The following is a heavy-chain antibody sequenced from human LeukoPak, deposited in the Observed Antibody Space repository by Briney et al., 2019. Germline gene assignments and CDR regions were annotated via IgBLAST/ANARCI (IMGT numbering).Heavy chain of an antibody. CDR3: ARPRRDRRITIFGYCFDY. J-gene: IGHJ4*02. CDR2: INPNSGGT. Sequence: ASVKVSCKASGYTFTGYYMHWVRQAPGQGLEWMGWINPNSGGTNYAQKFQGRVTMTRDTSISTAYMELSRLRSDDTAVYYCARPRRDRRITIFGYCFDYWGQGTLVTVSS. V-gene: IGHV1-2*02. D-gene: IGHD3-3*01. CDR1: GYTFTGYY.